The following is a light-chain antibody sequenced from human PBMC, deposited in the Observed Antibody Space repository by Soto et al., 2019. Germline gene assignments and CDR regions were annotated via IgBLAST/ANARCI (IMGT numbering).Light chain of an antibody. Sequence: EIVLTQSPGTLSLSPGERATLSCRASQSVSSSYLAWYQQKPGLAPRLLIYGASSRATGIPDRFSGSGSGTDFTLTISRLEPEDVAVYYCQQYGSSPPGTFGQGTKVEIK. CDR2: GAS. V-gene: IGKV3-20*01. CDR3: QQYGSSPPGT. CDR1: QSVSSSY. J-gene: IGKJ1*01.